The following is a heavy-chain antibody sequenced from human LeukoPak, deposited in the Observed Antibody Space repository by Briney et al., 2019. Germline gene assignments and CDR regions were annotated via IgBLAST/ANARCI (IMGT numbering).Heavy chain of an antibody. J-gene: IGHJ6*03. CDR1: GGSFSGYY. V-gene: IGHV4-34*01. CDR3: ARGTAWAYYYYYYMDV. Sequence: SETLSLTCAVYGGSFSGYYWSWIRQPPGKGLEWIGEINHSGSTNYNPSLKSRVTIAVDTSKNQFSLKLSSVTAADTAVYYCARGTAWAYYYYYYMDVWGKGTTVTVSS. CDR2: INHSGST. D-gene: IGHD5-18*01.